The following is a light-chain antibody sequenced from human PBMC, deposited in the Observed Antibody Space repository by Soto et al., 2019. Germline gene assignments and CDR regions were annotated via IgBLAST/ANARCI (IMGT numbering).Light chain of an antibody. CDR1: QSVGSA. CDR3: QQYKNWPPRT. Sequence: EIVMTQSPATLSVSPGETATLSCRASQSVGSAVAWYQHKPGQAPRLLIVAASIRATGVPGRFSGGGSGTECTLTISSLQSEDVAVYYCQQYKNWPPRTFGGGTTVEIK. V-gene: IGKV3-15*01. J-gene: IGKJ4*01. CDR2: AAS.